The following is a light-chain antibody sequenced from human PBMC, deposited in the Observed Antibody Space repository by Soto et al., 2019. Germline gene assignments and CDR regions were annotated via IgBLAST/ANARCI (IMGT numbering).Light chain of an antibody. V-gene: IGKV3-20*01. CDR1: QRVSSSY. CDR2: GAS. CDR3: QQYGSSPRT. J-gene: IGKJ1*01. Sequence: PGERATLSCRASQRVSSSYLAWYQQRPGQAPRLLIYGASSRATGIPDRFSGSGSETDFTLTISRLEPEDFAVYYCQQYGSSPRTFGQGTKVEIK.